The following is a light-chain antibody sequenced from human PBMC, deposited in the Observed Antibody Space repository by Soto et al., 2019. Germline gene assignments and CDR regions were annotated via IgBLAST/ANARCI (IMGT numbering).Light chain of an antibody. CDR1: QGISSF. V-gene: IGKV1-9*01. J-gene: IGKJ1*01. Sequence: ILLTQSPSFLSASVGDRVTITCRASQGISSFLAWYQQKPGKAPKLLIYAASTLQSGVPSRFRGSGSGTEFTLTISRLQPEDFATYYCQQLNSYPRTFGQGTKVEI. CDR3: QQLNSYPRT. CDR2: AAS.